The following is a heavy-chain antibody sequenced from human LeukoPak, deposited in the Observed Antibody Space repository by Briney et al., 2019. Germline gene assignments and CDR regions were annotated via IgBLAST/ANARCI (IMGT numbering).Heavy chain of an antibody. V-gene: IGHV3-30*18. D-gene: IGHD3-3*01. CDR1: GFTFSSYG. J-gene: IGHJ4*02. CDR3: AKDSLSGVWSGYLDY. Sequence: GRSLRLSCAASGFTFSSYGMHWVRQAPGKGLEWVAVISYDGSNKYYADSVKGRFTISRDNSKNTLYLQMNSLRAEDTAVYYCAKDSLSGVWSGYLDYWGQGTLVTVSS. CDR2: ISYDGSNK.